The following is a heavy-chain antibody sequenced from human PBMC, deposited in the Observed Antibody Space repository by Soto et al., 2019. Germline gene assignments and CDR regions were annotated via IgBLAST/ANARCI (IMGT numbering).Heavy chain of an antibody. CDR1: GFTFSSYA. Sequence: EVQLLESGGGLVQPGGSLRLSCAAPGFTFSSYAMSWVRQAPGKGLEWVSAISGSGGSTYYADSVKGRFTISRDNSKNTLYLQMNSLRAEDTAVYYCAKVRVGCSSTSCYGFDYWGQGTLVTVSS. CDR2: ISGSGGST. CDR3: AKVRVGCSSTSCYGFDY. V-gene: IGHV3-23*01. D-gene: IGHD2-2*01. J-gene: IGHJ4*02.